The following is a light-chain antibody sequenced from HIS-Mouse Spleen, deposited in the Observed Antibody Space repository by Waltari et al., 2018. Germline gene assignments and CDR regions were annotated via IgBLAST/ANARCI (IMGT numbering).Light chain of an antibody. Sequence: QSALTQPASVSGSPGQSITISCTGTSSDVGSYNLVSWYQQHPGKAPKLMIDEGSKRPSGVSNRFSGYKSGNTASLTISGLQAEDEADYYCCSYAGSSTFVVFGGGTKLTVL. CDR3: CSYAGSSTFVV. V-gene: IGLV2-23*03. CDR2: EGS. J-gene: IGLJ2*01. CDR1: SSDVGSYNL.